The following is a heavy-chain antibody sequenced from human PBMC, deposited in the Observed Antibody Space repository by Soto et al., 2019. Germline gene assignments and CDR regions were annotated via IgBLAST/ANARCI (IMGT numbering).Heavy chain of an antibody. V-gene: IGHV1-8*01. CDR1: GYTFSDFD. Sequence: QAHLEQSGTELKRPGASVKVSCKASGYTFSDFDINWLRQASGNGPEWMGWMNAKSGDTFFAQRFQDKFNMTWDTSLSTAYLEVGSLTSDDTAIYYCARGNPFNYAGFDVWGQGTTVAVSS. CDR2: MNAKSGDT. CDR3: ARGNPFNYAGFDV. D-gene: IGHD3-16*01. J-gene: IGHJ6*02.